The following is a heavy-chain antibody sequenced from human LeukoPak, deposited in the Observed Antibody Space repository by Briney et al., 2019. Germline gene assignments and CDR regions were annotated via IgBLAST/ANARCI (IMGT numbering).Heavy chain of an antibody. CDR1: GFTFSNYA. CDR3: VKDYTAAYYYPVSFAY. D-gene: IGHD3-22*01. Sequence: GGSLRLSCSASGFTFSNYAMHWVRQAPGKGLEYVSAISSSGDSEYYADSVKGRFTISRDNSKNTMYLQMSSLRTEDTAVYYCVKDYTAAYYYPVSFAYWGQGTLVTVSS. J-gene: IGHJ4*02. CDR2: ISSSGDSE. V-gene: IGHV3-64D*06.